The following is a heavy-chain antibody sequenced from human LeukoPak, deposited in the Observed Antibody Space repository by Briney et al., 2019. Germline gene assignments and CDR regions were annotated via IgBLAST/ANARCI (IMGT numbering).Heavy chain of an antibody. CDR1: GYPLTNYG. V-gene: IGHV1-18*01. CDR2: ISAYSGDT. D-gene: IGHD3-3*01. CDR3: ARDRVVRFLEWLF. J-gene: IGHJ4*02. Sequence: ASVKVSCKASGYPLTNYGITWVRQAPGQGLEWMGWISAYSGDTNYAQKFQGRVTMTTDTSTSTAYMELRSLRSDDTAVYYCARDRVVRFLEWLFWGQGTLVTVSS.